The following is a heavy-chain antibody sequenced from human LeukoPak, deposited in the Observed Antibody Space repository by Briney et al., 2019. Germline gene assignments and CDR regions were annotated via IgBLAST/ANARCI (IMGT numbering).Heavy chain of an antibody. V-gene: IGHV3-21*01. D-gene: IGHD6-6*01. CDR2: ISSSSSYI. CDR3: ARGAGDSSSSQFGY. Sequence: GGSLRLSCAASGFTFSSYSMNWVRQAPGEGLEWVSSISSSSSYIYYADSVKGRFTISRDNAKNSLYLQMNSLRAEDTAVYYCARGAGDSSSSQFGYWGQGTLVTVSS. J-gene: IGHJ4*02. CDR1: GFTFSSYS.